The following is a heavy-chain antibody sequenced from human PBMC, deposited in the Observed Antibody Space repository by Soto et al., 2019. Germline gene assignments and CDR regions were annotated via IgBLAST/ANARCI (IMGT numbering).Heavy chain of an antibody. CDR3: ARPMYSSSHDAFDI. V-gene: IGHV3-48*02. J-gene: IGHJ3*02. D-gene: IGHD6-13*01. Sequence: LRLSCAASGFTFSSYSMNWVRQAPGKGLEWVSYISSSSSTIYYADSVKGRFTISRDNAKNSLYLQMNSLRDEDTAVYYCARPMYSSSHDAFDIWGQGTMVTVSS. CDR2: ISSSSSTI. CDR1: GFTFSSYS.